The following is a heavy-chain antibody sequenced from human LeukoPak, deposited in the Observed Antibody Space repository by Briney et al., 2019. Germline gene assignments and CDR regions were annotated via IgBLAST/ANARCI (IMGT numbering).Heavy chain of an antibody. V-gene: IGHV3-23*01. CDR1: GFTFSRYA. CDR3: ARLLSGDDSSGYYFDY. J-gene: IGHJ4*02. CDR2: ISGSGGSSST. Sequence: PGGSLRLSCAASGFTFSRYAMNWVRQAPGKGPEWVSAISGSGGSSSTYYADSVKGRFTISRDDSKNTLYLQMNSLRAEDTAVYYCARLLSGDDSSGYYFDYWGQGTLVTVSS. D-gene: IGHD3-22*01.